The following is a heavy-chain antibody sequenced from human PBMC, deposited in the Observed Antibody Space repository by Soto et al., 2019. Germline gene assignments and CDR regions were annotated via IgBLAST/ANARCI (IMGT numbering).Heavy chain of an antibody. CDR1: GYILTTYG. D-gene: IGHD1-1*01. J-gene: IGHJ4*02. Sequence: QVHLVQSGAEVKKPGASVKVSCKGSGYILTTYGITWVRQAPGQGLEWMGWISAHNGNTNYAQKLQGRVTVTRDTSTSTAYMELRNLRSDDTAVYYCARGRYGDYWGQGALVTVSS. CDR2: ISAHNGNT. CDR3: ARGRYGDY. V-gene: IGHV1-18*01.